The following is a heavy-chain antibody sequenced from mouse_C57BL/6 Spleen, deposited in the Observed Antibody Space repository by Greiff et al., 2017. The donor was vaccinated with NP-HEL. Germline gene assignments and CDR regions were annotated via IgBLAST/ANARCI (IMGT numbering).Heavy chain of an antibody. CDR3: ARYIYYGSSLYWYFDV. V-gene: IGHV7-3*01. CDR2: IRNKANGNTT. CDR1: GFTFTDYY. J-gene: IGHJ1*03. D-gene: IGHD1-1*01. Sequence: EVMLVESGGGLVQPGGSLCLSCAASGFTFTDYYMSWVRQPPGKALEWLGFIRNKANGNTTEYSASVKGRFTISRDNSQCILYLQMNALRAEVSATYYCARYIYYGSSLYWYFDVWGTGTTVTVSS.